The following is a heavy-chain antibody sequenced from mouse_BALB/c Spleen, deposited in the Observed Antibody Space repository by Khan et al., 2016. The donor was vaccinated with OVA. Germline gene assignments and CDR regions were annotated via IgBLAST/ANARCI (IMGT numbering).Heavy chain of an antibody. CDR3: TRPYYADY. Sequence: QVQLQQSGAELMKPGASVKISCEATGYAFRSYWIEWVKQRPGHGLEWVGEILPGTGNTKYNEKFEGKATLTADTSSNTAYLQLSSLTSEESAVYCCTRPYYADYWGQGTTLTVSS. CDR1: GYAFRSYW. V-gene: IGHV1-9*01. J-gene: IGHJ2*01. D-gene: IGHD2-10*01. CDR2: ILPGTGNT.